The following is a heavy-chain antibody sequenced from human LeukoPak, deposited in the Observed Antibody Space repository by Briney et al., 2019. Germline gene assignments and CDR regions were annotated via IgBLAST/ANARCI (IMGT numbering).Heavy chain of an antibody. CDR2: IYTSGST. J-gene: IGHJ5*02. V-gene: IGHV4-4*07. D-gene: IGHD3-9*01. CDR3: ARDNGGIYDILTGYYSNWFDP. CDR1: GGSISSYY. Sequence: RTSETLSLTCTVSGGSISSYYWSWIRQPAGKGLEWIGRIYTSGSTNYNPSLKSRVTMSVDTSKNQFSLKLSSVTAADTAVYYCARDNGGIYDILTGYYSNWFDPWGQGTLVTVSS.